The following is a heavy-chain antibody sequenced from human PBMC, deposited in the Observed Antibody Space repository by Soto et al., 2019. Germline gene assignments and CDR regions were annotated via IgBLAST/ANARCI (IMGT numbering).Heavy chain of an antibody. CDR3: ARGDSSSWYGPYYYYYYGMDV. J-gene: IGHJ6*01. CDR1: GYTFTSYG. Sequence: ASVKVSCKASGYTFTSYGISWVRQAPGQGLEWMGWISAYNGNTNYAQKLQGRVTMTTDTSTSTAYMELRSMRSDDTAVYYCARGDSSSWYGPYYYYYYGMDVWGQGTTVTVSS. V-gene: IGHV1-18*01. CDR2: ISAYNGNT. D-gene: IGHD6-13*01.